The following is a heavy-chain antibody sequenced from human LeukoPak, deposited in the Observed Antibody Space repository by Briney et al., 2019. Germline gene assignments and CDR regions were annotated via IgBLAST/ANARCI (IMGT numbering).Heavy chain of an antibody. CDR3: ARDKRGATGEYYYYYYMDV. Sequence: PGGSLRLSCAASGFTVSSNYMSWVRQAPGKGLEWVLVIYSGGSTYYADSVKGRFTISRDNSKNTLYLQMNSLRAEDTAVYYCARDKRGATGEYYYYYYMDVWGKGTTVTVSS. V-gene: IGHV3-66*02. J-gene: IGHJ6*03. D-gene: IGHD1-26*01. CDR2: IYSGGST. CDR1: GFTVSSNY.